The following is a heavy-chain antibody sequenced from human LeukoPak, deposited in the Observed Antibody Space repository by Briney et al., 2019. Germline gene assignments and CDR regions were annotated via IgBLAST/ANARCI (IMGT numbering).Heavy chain of an antibody. J-gene: IGHJ4*02. CDR1: GGSISSYY. D-gene: IGHD3-10*01. CDR2: IYYSGST. V-gene: IGHV4-59*08. CDR3: ARLYGSGSLYYFDY. Sequence: SETLSLTCTVSGGSISSYYWSWIRQPPGKGLEWIGYIYYSGSTYYNPSLKSRVTISVDTSKNQFSLKLSSVTAADTAVYYCARLYGSGSLYYFDYWGQGTLVTVSS.